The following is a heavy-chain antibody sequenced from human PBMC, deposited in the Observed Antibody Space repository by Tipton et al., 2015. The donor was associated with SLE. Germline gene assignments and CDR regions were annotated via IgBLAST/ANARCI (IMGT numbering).Heavy chain of an antibody. CDR1: GFTFSDYY. CDR2: ISSNGAAA. V-gene: IGHV3-11*01. J-gene: IGHJ4*02. CDR3: ARGRTGEDDY. D-gene: IGHD7-27*01. Sequence: SLRLSCVASGFTFSDYYMSWIRQAPGKGLEWVSYISSNGAAAYYADSVKGRFTISRDNAKNALYLQMNSLRAEDTARYYCARGRTGEDDYWGQGTLVTVSS.